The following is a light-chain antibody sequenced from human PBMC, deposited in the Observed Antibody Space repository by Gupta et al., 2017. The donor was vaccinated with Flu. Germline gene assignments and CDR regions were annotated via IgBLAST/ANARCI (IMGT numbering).Light chain of an antibody. CDR1: QNVNNHY. CDR3: QQDGSSRT. CDR2: DAS. Sequence: EIVLTQSPGTLSLSPGESATLSCRASQNVNNHYLAWYQQKPGQTPSLLIYDASRRATGIPDRFSGSGAGTDFTLSSSRLEPEDCAVYYWQQDGSSRTFGQGTKVEIK. J-gene: IGKJ1*01. V-gene: IGKV3-20*01.